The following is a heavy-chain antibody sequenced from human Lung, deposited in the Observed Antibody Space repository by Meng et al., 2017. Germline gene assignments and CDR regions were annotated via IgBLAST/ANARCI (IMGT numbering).Heavy chain of an antibody. CDR2: MDYSRRT. D-gene: IGHD1-26*01. V-gene: IGHV4-61*01. J-gene: IGHJ4*02. CDR3: AGGPWELDF. CDR1: GDFVSSGSHY. Sequence: QVQLHESGPCLVWLSDTLFLTCTVSGDFVSSGSHYWSWIRHTPGKGLALIAYMDYSRRTNYCPSLKSRVTMSTDTSKNQLSLKLSSVTAADTAVYYCAGGPWELDFWGQGTLVTVSS.